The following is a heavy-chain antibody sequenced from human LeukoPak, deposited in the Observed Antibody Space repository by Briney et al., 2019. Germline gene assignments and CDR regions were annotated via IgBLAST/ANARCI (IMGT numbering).Heavy chain of an antibody. V-gene: IGHV3-21*01. D-gene: IGHD3-3*01. CDR2: ISSSSSHI. CDR3: ARDQGFSYYFYYMDV. Sequence: GGSLRLSCAASGFTFSSYSMNWVRQAPGKGLVWVSSISSSSSHIYYADSVKGRFTISRDNAKNSLYLQMNSLRDEDMAVYYCARDQGFSYYFYYMDVWGKGTTVTVSS. J-gene: IGHJ6*03. CDR1: GFTFSSYS.